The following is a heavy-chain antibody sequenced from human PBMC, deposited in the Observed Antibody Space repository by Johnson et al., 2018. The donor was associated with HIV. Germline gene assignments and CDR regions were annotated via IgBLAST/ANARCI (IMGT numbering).Heavy chain of an antibody. J-gene: IGHJ3*01. V-gene: IGHV3-30*03. Sequence: QVQLVESGGGLVQPGGSLRLSCAASGFTVSSNYMSWVRQAPGKGLEWVAVISYDGSNKYYVDSARGRFTISRDNAKNTPYLQMNNLRVEDTAVYYCATVGYTRGWIVTDESFDVWGHGTRVTVSS. CDR2: ISYDGSNK. D-gene: IGHD3-16*02. CDR1: GFTVSSNY. CDR3: ATVGYTRGWIVTDESFDV.